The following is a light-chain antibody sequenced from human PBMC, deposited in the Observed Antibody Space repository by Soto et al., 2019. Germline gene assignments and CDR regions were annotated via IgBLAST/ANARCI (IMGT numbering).Light chain of an antibody. CDR3: QQYHSYWT. CDR1: QNISSR. CDR2: DAS. V-gene: IGKV1-5*01. J-gene: IGKJ1*01. Sequence: DFQMTQSPSTLSAYVGDRVTITCRASQNISSRLAWFQQKPWKAPKLLIYDASSLESGVPQRFSGSGSGTEFTLTISSLQTDDFSTYYCQQYHSYWTFGQGTKVE.